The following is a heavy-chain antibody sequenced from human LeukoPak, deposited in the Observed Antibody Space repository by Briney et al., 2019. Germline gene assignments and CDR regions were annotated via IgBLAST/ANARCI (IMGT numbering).Heavy chain of an antibody. CDR1: GFTFSHYS. V-gene: IGHV3-30*04. D-gene: IGHD3-9*01. CDR2: TSSVGNNI. Sequence: GGSLRLSCAASGFTFSHYSIHWVRQAPGKGLEWVGVTSSVGNNIHHADSATGRFTISRDNSRDTLYMHMSILRPEDTAIYYCAREGHYDILTGYAPGEYYYYFLDVWGKGTMVTVSS. J-gene: IGHJ6*03. CDR3: AREGHYDILTGYAPGEYYYYFLDV.